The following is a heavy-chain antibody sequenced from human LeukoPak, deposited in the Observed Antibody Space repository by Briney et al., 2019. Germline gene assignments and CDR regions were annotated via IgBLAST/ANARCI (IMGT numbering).Heavy chain of an antibody. CDR1: GFTCGDYA. D-gene: IGHD3-9*01. CDR3: SKQQTAYDILTGYYKGYYFDY. J-gene: IGHJ4*02. V-gene: IGHV3-49*04. CDR2: IGSKAYGGTR. Sequence: GGSLRLSCTASGFTCGDYAMSWVRQAQGKGLEWVGFIGSKAYGGTREYAASVKGRFTISRDDSKSIAYLQMNSPKTEDTAVYFCSKQQTAYDILTGYYKGYYFDYWGQGTLVTVSS.